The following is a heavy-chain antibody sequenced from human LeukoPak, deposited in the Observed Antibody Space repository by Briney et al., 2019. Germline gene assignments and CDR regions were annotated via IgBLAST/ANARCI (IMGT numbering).Heavy chain of an antibody. D-gene: IGHD3-3*01. CDR2: ISTSGTVI. Sequence: GGSLTLSCAASIFSISSYEMYWVRQAPGRGLEWVSYISTSGTVIYYADSVKGRFTISRDNAKNSLYLQMDSLRAEDTAIYYCARELIRSGQNWFDPWGQGTLVTVSS. J-gene: IGHJ5*02. CDR1: IFSISSYE. V-gene: IGHV3-48*03. CDR3: ARELIRSGQNWFDP.